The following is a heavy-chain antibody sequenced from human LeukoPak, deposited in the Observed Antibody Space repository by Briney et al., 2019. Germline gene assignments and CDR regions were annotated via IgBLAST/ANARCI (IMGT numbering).Heavy chain of an antibody. J-gene: IGHJ4*02. Sequence: SETLSLTCTVSGGSISSYYWSWIRQPAGKGLEWIGYIYHSGSTYYNPSLKSRVTISVDRSKNQFSLKLSSVTAADTAVYYCASISAAAGTYFDYWGQGTLVTVSS. V-gene: IGHV4-59*12. CDR3: ASISAAAGTYFDY. CDR1: GGSISSYY. CDR2: IYHSGST. D-gene: IGHD6-13*01.